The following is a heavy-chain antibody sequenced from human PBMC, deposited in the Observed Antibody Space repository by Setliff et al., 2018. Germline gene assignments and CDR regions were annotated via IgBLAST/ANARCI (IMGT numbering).Heavy chain of an antibody. Sequence: SVKVSCKASGGTFSSYAISWVRQAPGQGLEWMGGIIPIFGTANYAQKFQGRVTITTDESTSTAYMELSSLRSEDTAVYYCARGEREGITMVRGVRGTHYYYGMDVWGQGITVTVSS. CDR1: GGTFSSYA. D-gene: IGHD3-10*01. J-gene: IGHJ6*02. CDR3: ARGEREGITMVRGVRGTHYYYGMDV. V-gene: IGHV1-69*05. CDR2: IIPIFGTA.